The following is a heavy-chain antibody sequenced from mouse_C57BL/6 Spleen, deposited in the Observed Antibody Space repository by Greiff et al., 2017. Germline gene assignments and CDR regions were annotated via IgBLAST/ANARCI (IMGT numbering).Heavy chain of an antibody. CDR1: GYSFTDYN. Sequence: VQLKQSGPELVKPGASVKISCKASGYSFTDYNMNWVKQSNGKSLEWIGVINPNYGTTSYNQKFKGKATLTVDQSSSTAYMQLNSLTSEDSAVYYCAREIGTVVATRFDYWGQGTTLTVSS. V-gene: IGHV1-39*01. CDR2: INPNYGTT. CDR3: AREIGTVVATRFDY. J-gene: IGHJ2*01. D-gene: IGHD1-1*01.